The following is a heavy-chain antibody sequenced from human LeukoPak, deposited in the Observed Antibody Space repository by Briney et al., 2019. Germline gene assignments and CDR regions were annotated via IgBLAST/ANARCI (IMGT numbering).Heavy chain of an antibody. CDR2: IKQDGSEK. D-gene: IGHD1-26*01. CDR1: GFTFSSCW. V-gene: IGHV3-7*03. Sequence: GGSLRLSCAASGFTFSSCWMSWVRQAPGKGLEWVANIKQDGSEKYYVDSVKGRFTISRDNAKNSLYLQMNSLRAEDTAVYYCARSWMVGEGAFDIWGQGSMVIVSS. CDR3: ARSWMVGEGAFDI. J-gene: IGHJ3*02.